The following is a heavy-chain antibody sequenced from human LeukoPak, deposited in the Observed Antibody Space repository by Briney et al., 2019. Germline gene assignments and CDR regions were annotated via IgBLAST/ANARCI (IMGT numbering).Heavy chain of an antibody. Sequence: SETLSLTCAVSGASFSGYFWNWIRQSPEKGLEWIGEIKYDGTTNYNPSLTSRVTMSIDKATNQFHLKVTSRTAADTAVYYCARGPDYYGDYISWFPDAFHIWGQGTLVSVSP. D-gene: IGHD4-17*01. V-gene: IGHV4-34*01. J-gene: IGHJ3*02. CDR1: GASFSGYF. CDR3: ARGPDYYGDYISWFPDAFHI. CDR2: IKYDGTT.